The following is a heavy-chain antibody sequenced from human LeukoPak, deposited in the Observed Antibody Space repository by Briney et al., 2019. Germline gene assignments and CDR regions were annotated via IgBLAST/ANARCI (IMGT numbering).Heavy chain of an antibody. CDR1: GFTFSSYE. CDR3: ARELIGFDY. J-gene: IGHJ4*02. CDR2: ISSSGSTI. D-gene: IGHD2-8*01. Sequence: PGGSLRLPCAASGFTFSSYEMNWVRQAPGKGLEWVSYISSSGSTIYYADSVKGRFTISRDNAKNSLYLQMNSLRAEDTAVYYCARELIGFDYWSQGTLVTVSS. V-gene: IGHV3-48*03.